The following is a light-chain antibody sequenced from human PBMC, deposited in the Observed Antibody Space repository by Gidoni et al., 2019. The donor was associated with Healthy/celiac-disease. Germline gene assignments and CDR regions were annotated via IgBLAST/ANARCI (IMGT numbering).Light chain of an antibody. CDR3: QQDT. CDR1: QSVSSSY. Sequence: EIVLTQSPGTLSLSPGERATLSCRASQSVSSSYLAWYQQKPGQAPRLLIYGASSRATGIPDRFSGSGSGTDFTLTISRLEPEDFAVYYCQQDTFGGXTKVEIK. CDR2: GAS. V-gene: IGKV3-20*01. J-gene: IGKJ4*01.